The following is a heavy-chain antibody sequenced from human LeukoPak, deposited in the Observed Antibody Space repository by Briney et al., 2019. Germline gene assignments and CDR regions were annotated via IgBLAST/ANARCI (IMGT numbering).Heavy chain of an antibody. CDR3: ARGGTMVRGVISRFDP. V-gene: IGHV1-2*02. Sequence: ASVKVSCKASGYTLTGYYMHWVRQAPGQGLEWMGWINPNSGGTNYAQKLQGRVTITTDTSTSTAYMELRSLRSDDTAVYYCARGGTMVRGVISRFDPWGQGTLVTVSS. CDR1: GYTLTGYY. D-gene: IGHD3-10*01. CDR2: INPNSGGT. J-gene: IGHJ5*02.